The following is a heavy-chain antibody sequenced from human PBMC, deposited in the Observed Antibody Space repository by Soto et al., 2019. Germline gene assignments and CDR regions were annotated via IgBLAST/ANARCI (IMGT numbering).Heavy chain of an antibody. CDR3: AKIKGAITFLHFDT. CDR2: LTETGGST. J-gene: IGHJ4*02. D-gene: IGHD3-16*01. Sequence: GGSLRLSCAACGFTFSSYAMHWVRQAPGKGLEWVSALTETGGSTYYAASVKGRFTISRDNSRNTVYLQMDRLRVADTAVYYCAKIKGAITFLHFDTWGQGTQVTVSS. V-gene: IGHV3-23*01. CDR1: GFTFSSYA.